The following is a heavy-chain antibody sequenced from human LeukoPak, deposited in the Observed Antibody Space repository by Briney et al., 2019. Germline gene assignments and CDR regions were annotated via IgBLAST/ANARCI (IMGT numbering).Heavy chain of an antibody. J-gene: IGHJ2*01. CDR2: INHSGST. Sequence: ASETLSLTCTVSGGSISSYYWSWIRQPPGKGLEWIGEINHSGSTNYNPSLKSRVTISVDTSKNQFSLKLSSVTAADTAVYYCARQEDSSGWYGGDWYFDLWGRGTLVTVSS. D-gene: IGHD6-19*01. CDR3: ARQEDSSGWYGGDWYFDL. CDR1: GGSISSYY. V-gene: IGHV4-34*01.